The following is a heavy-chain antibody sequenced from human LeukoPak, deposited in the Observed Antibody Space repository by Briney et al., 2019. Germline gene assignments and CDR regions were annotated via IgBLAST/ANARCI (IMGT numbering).Heavy chain of an antibody. J-gene: IGHJ4*02. CDR1: GGSISSGSYY. CDR2: IYTSGTT. V-gene: IGHV4-61*02. Sequence: SQTLSLTCTVSGGSISSGSYYWSWIRQPAGKGLEWIGRIYTSGTTHYNPSLKSRVTMSVDTSKNQFSLNLSSVTAADTAVYYCARFSSIAAAFDYWGLGTLVTVSS. D-gene: IGHD6-13*01. CDR3: ARFSSIAAAFDY.